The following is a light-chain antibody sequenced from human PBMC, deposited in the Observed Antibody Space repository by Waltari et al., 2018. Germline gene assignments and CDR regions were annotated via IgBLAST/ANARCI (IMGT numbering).Light chain of an antibody. CDR1: SSEVGGDNF. Sequence: QSALTQPPSASGSPGQSVTISCTGTSSEVGGDNFVSWYQQHQGKAPRLLISEVHKRPSGVPDRFSGSRSGTTASLTVSGLQAEDEADYYCSSTSSSGLYFVFGTGTRLTVL. CDR2: EVH. V-gene: IGLV2-8*01. CDR3: SSTSSSGLYFV. J-gene: IGLJ1*01.